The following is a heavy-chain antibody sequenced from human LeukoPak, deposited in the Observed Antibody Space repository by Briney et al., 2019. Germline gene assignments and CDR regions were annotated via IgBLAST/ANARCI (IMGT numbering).Heavy chain of an antibody. CDR3: ARSGGWDGMDV. CDR1: GFTFSHYS. Sequence: GGSLRLSCVASGFTFSHYSMNWVRQAPGKGLEWVSSIRFTGSYIYYADSVKGRFTISRDDAKNLLSLQMISLRAEDTAVYYCARSGGWDGMDVWGQGTAVTVSS. J-gene: IGHJ6*02. V-gene: IGHV3-21*04. D-gene: IGHD1-1*01. CDR2: IRFTGSYI.